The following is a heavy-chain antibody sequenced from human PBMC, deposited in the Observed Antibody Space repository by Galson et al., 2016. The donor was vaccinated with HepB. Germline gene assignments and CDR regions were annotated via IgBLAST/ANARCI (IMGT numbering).Heavy chain of an antibody. CDR1: GYSFTSYW. Sequence: QSGAEVKKPGESLRISCKGSGYSFTSYWISWVRQMPGKGLEWMGTVDPSDSYTNYSPSFPGHVTISADKSISTAYLQWSSLKASDTAMYHCARRSGVAATDYYYYYMDVWGKGTTVTVSS. J-gene: IGHJ6*03. V-gene: IGHV5-10-1*01. CDR3: ARRSGVAATDYYYYYMDV. D-gene: IGHD2-15*01. CDR2: VDPSDSYT.